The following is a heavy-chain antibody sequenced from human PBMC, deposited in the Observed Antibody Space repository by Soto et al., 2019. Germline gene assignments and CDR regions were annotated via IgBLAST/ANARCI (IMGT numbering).Heavy chain of an antibody. J-gene: IGHJ4*02. Sequence: QVQLVESGGGLVKPGGSLRLSCAASGFSFGDSYMSWIRQSAGKGLEWLSYISGGSSYTKYAESVKGRFTISRDNARSSLFLQVTGLTADDTAIYYCAKTRVADSGYYFDHWGQGTMLTVSS. V-gene: IGHV3-11*05. CDR3: AKTRVADSGYYFDH. CDR1: GFSFGDSY. D-gene: IGHD3-10*01. CDR2: ISGGSSYT.